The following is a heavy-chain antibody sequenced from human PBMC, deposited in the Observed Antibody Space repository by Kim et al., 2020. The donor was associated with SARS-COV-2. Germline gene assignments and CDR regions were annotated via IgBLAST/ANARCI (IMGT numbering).Heavy chain of an antibody. J-gene: IGHJ4*02. CDR2: IYYSGST. CDR3: ARLDTRYGGNY. V-gene: IGHV4-39*01. CDR1: GGSISSSSYY. D-gene: IGHD3-16*01. Sequence: SETLSLTCTVSGGSISSSSYYWGWIRQPPGKGLEWIGSIYYSGSTYYNPSLKSRVTISVDTSKNQFSLKLSSVTAADTAVYYCARLDTRYGGNYWGQGTLVTVSS.